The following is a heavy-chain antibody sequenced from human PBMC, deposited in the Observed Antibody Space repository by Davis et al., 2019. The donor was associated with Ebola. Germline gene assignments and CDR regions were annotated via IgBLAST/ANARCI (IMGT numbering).Heavy chain of an antibody. CDR1: GWSSSGYY. Sequence: SETLSLTCAVYGWSSSGYYWSWIRQPPGKGLEWIGEINHSGSTNYNPSLKSRVTISVDTSKNQFSLKLSSVTAADTAVYYCARVILWFGELSIDPWGQGVLVSVSS. V-gene: IGHV4-34*01. D-gene: IGHD3-10*01. CDR2: INHSGST. CDR3: ARVILWFGELSIDP. J-gene: IGHJ5*02.